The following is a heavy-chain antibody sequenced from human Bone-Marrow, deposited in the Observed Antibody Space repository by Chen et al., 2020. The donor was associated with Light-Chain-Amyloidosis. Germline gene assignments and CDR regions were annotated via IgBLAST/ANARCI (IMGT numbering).Heavy chain of an antibody. J-gene: IGHJ4*02. Sequence: EVQLEQSGPEVKKPGESLKISCKGSGYTFPNYWIGWVRKMPGKGLEWMGVIYPDDSDAGYSPSLVGQVTISADKSITTAYLQWRSLKASDTAMYYCARRRDGYNFDYWGQGTLGTVSS. V-gene: IGHV5-51*01. CDR2: IYPDDSDA. CDR1: GYTFPNYW. CDR3: ARRRDGYNFDY. D-gene: IGHD5-12*01.